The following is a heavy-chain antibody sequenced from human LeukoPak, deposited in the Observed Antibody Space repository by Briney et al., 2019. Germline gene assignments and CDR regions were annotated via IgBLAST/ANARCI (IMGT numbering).Heavy chain of an antibody. J-gene: IGHJ4*01. CDR2: IKSRTDDGAR. D-gene: IGHD5-24*01. V-gene: IGHV3-15*01. CDR1: GITFSNAW. CDR3: ARDQEGDGYLKFDY. Sequence: GGSLRLSCAVSGITFSNAWMSWVRQAPGKGLEWVGRIKSRTDDGARGYAAPVKGRFTISRDDAKNTLYLQMNSLKTEDTAVYYCARDQEGDGYLKFDYWGHGTLVTVSS.